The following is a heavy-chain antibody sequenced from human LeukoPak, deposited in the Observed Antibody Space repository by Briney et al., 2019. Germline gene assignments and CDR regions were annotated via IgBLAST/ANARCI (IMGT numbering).Heavy chain of an antibody. J-gene: IGHJ4*02. CDR2: ISDYNGNT. CDR3: ARMGGELLGPWFDY. D-gene: IGHD1-26*01. Sequence: ASVKVSCKASGYTFPSFSISWVRQAPGQGLEWMGWISDYNGNTNYAQKLQGRVTMTTDTSTSTAYMELRSLRSDDTAVYYCARMGGELLGPWFDYWGQGTLVTVSS. CDR1: GYTFPSFS. V-gene: IGHV1-18*01.